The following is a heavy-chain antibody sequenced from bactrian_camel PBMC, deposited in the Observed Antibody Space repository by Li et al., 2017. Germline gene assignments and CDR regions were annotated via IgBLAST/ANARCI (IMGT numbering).Heavy chain of an antibody. V-gene: IGHV3S40*01. J-gene: IGHJ6*01. Sequence: DVQLVESGGDSVQPGGSLRLTCVVSGHSRGSNCVGWFRQAPGKEREGVAVIYTGGGDSTYYADSVKGRFTISEDNAKNKVYLQMNSLKPEDTAMYYCAADHTCPPSMIAAANRGTDFGYWGQGTQVTVSS. CDR3: AADHTCPPSMIAAANRGTDFGY. CDR2: IYTGGGDST. D-gene: IGHD4*01. CDR1: GHSRGSNC.